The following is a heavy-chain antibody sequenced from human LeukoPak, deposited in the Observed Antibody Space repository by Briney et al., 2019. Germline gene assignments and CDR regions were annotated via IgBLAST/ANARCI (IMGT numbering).Heavy chain of an antibody. CDR1: GASVSGKF. Sequence: SETLSLTCTVSGASVSGKFWSWIRHSPGNGLEWIGRIYYSGTTKFNPSLEGRVAMSVDTSNNQFSLSLNSVTTADTAVYFCVGGGDWLPEYWGHGTQVIVSS. V-gene: IGHV4-59*02. CDR2: IYYSGTT. D-gene: IGHD3/OR15-3a*01. J-gene: IGHJ4*01. CDR3: VGGGDWLPEY.